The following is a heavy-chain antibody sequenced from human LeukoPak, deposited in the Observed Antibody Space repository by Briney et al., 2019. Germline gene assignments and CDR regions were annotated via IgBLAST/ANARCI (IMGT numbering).Heavy chain of an antibody. CDR3: AELGITMIGGV. CDR2: ISSSSSTI. V-gene: IGHV3-48*03. D-gene: IGHD3-10*02. CDR1: GFTFSNSE. J-gene: IGHJ6*04. Sequence: GGSLRLSCAASGFTFSNSEMNWVRQAPGKGLEWVSYISSSSSTIYYADSVKGRFTISRDNAKNSLYLQMNSLRAEDTAVYYCAELGITMIGGVWGKGTTVTISS.